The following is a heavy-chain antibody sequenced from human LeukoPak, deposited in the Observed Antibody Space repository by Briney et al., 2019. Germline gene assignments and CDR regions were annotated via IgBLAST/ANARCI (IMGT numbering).Heavy chain of an antibody. J-gene: IGHJ4*02. CDR3: ARDVDTGLVTPPLDY. Sequence: GGSLRLSCTASGFTFSDYNMNWVRQAPGKGLEWISYISSRSSTIYYADSVKGRFTISRDNARNSLHLQMNSLRDEDTAVYYCARDVDTGLVTPPLDYWGQGTLVTVSS. CDR1: GFTFSDYN. D-gene: IGHD5-18*01. CDR2: ISSRSSTI. V-gene: IGHV3-48*02.